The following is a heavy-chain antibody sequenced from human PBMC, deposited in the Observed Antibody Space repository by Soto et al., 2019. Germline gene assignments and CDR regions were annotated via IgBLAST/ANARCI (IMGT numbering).Heavy chain of an antibody. CDR2: IWYDGSNK. J-gene: IGHJ4*02. Sequence: GGSLRLSCAASGFSFSHYDMHWVRQAPGKGLEWVAVIWYDGSNKYYADSVKGQVTISRDNSKNTLYLQMNSLRAEDTAVYFCARTDRYNWKSRSLDYWGQGTLVTVSS. CDR3: ARTDRYNWKSRSLDY. D-gene: IGHD1-20*01. CDR1: GFSFSHYD. V-gene: IGHV3-33*01.